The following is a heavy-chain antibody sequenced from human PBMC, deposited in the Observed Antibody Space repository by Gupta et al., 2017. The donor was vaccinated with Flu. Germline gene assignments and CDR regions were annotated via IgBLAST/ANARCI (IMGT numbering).Heavy chain of an antibody. Sequence: QVQLQESGPGLVKPSETLSLTCTVAGGSISSYHWSWIRQPPGKGLEWIGYIYYSGSTNYNPSLKSRVTISVDTSKNQFSLKLSSVTAADTAVYYCASTSGSYRFFDYWGQGTLVTVSS. CDR3: ASTSGSYRFFDY. CDR2: IYYSGST. D-gene: IGHD3-10*01. J-gene: IGHJ4*02. CDR1: GGSISSYH. V-gene: IGHV4-59*08.